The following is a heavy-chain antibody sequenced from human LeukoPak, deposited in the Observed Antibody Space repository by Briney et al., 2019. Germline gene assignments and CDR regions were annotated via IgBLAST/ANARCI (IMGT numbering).Heavy chain of an antibody. Sequence: SETLSLTCAVSGGSISSGGYSWSWIRQPPGKGLEWIGNIYHSESTYYNPSLKSRVTISVDRSKNQFSLKLNSVTAADTAVYYCARGIGSSWEGYYFDYWGQGTLVTVSS. V-gene: IGHV4-30-2*01. CDR2: IYHSEST. CDR3: ARGIGSSWEGYYFDY. CDR1: GGSISSGGYS. J-gene: IGHJ4*02. D-gene: IGHD6-13*01.